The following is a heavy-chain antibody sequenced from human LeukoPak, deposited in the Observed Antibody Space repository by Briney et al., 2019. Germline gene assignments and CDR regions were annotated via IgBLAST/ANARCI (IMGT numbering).Heavy chain of an antibody. CDR3: ARDRSPTNGGFDY. J-gene: IGHJ4*02. Sequence: GGSLRLSCAASGFTFSDYWMHWVRQAPGKGLLWVSRINIDGSDTTYADSVKGRFTISRDNAKSTLYLQMNRLRVEDTAVCFCARDRSPTNGGFDYWGQGTLVTVSS. V-gene: IGHV3-74*01. D-gene: IGHD7-27*01. CDR1: GFTFSDYW. CDR2: INIDGSDT.